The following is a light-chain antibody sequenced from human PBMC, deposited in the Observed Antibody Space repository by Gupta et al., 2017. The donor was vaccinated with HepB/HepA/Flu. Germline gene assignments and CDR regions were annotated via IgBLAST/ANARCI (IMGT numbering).Light chain of an antibody. CDR3: RQYDSYPST. V-gene: IGKV1-6*01. CDR2: GAS. J-gene: IGKJ1*01. CDR1: QGIRTD. Sequence: AIQMTQSPSSISASVGDRVTITCRASQGIRTDLAWYQQKSGKAPKLLIYGASRVQNGVPSRFSGSGSGTDFTLTISGLHPEEFASYYCRQYDSYPSTFGQGTKVDIK.